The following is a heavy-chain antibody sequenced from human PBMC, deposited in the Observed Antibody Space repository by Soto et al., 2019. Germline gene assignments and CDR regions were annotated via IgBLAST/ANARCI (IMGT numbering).Heavy chain of an antibody. D-gene: IGHD6-19*01. CDR3: ARRREQWLVNGYYYYMDV. CDR2: IKQDGSEK. Sequence: GGSLRLSCAASGFTFSSYWMSWVRQAPGKGLEWVANIKQDGSEKYYVDSVKGRFTISRDNAKNSLYLQMNSLRAEDTAVYYCARRREQWLVNGYYYYMDVWGKGTTVTVSS. J-gene: IGHJ6*03. CDR1: GFTFSSYW. V-gene: IGHV3-7*01.